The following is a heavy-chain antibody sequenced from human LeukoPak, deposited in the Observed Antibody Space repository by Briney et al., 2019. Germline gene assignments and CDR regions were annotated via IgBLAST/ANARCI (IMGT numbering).Heavy chain of an antibody. CDR1: GYTLTELS. Sequence: ASVKVSCTVSGYTLTELSMHWVRQAPGKGLEWMGGFDPEDGETIYAQKFQGRVTMTEDTSTDTAYMELSSLRSEDTAVYYCATDSSLYNIAVAAFDYWGQGTLVTVSS. D-gene: IGHD6-19*01. J-gene: IGHJ4*02. CDR3: ATDSSLYNIAVAAFDY. CDR2: FDPEDGET. V-gene: IGHV1-24*01.